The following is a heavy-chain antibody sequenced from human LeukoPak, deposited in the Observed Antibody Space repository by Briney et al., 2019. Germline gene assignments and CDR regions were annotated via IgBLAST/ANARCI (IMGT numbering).Heavy chain of an antibody. CDR2: IYYSGST. CDR1: GGSISSSSYY. CDR3: ARDNCSGGSCYSVSDWFDP. Sequence: SETLSLTCTVSGGSISSSSYYWGWIRQPPGKGLEWIGSIYYSGSTYYNPSLKSRVTISVDTSKNQFSLKLSSVTAADTAVYYCARDNCSGGSCYSVSDWFDPWGQGTLVTVSS. J-gene: IGHJ5*02. D-gene: IGHD2-15*01. V-gene: IGHV4-39*07.